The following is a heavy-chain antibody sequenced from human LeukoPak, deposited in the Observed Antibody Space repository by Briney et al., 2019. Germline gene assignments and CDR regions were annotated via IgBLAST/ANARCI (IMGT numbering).Heavy chain of an antibody. V-gene: IGHV4-34*01. D-gene: IGHD5-24*01. J-gene: IGHJ4*02. CDR3: ARVEMATIRY. CDR1: GGSFSGYY. CDR2: INHSGST. Sequence: PSETLSLTCAVYGGSFSGYYWSWIRQPPGKGLEWIGEINHSGSTNYNPSLKSRVTISVDTSKNQFSLKLSSVTAADTAVYYCARVEMATIRYWGQGTLVTVSS.